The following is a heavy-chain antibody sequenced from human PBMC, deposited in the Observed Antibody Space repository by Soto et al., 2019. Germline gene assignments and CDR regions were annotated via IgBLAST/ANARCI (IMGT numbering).Heavy chain of an antibody. CDR2: IDPSDSYT. CDR3: AGVHKPWFDS. CDR1: GYNFTAFW. Sequence: GESLKISCKASGYNFTAFWIHWVRQMPGKGLEWLGKIDPSDSYTNYSPSFEGHVTISTDNSITTAYLQWSSLRASDTALYFCAGVHKPWFDSWAQEPMVTDSP. V-gene: IGHV5-10-1*01. J-gene: IGHJ5*01.